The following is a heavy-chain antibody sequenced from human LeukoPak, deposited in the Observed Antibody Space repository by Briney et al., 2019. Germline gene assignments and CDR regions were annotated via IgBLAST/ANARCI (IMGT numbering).Heavy chain of an antibody. Sequence: PGRSLRLSCAASGFTFSIYGMHWVRQAPGNGREWVAVISYHGSNKYYADSVKGRFTISRDNSKNTLYLQMNSLRAEDTAVYYCAKDHEMVTPTGNSDYWGQGTLVTVSS. D-gene: IGHD1-1*01. V-gene: IGHV3-30*18. CDR3: AKDHEMVTPTGNSDY. CDR2: ISYHGSNK. J-gene: IGHJ4*02. CDR1: GFTFSIYG.